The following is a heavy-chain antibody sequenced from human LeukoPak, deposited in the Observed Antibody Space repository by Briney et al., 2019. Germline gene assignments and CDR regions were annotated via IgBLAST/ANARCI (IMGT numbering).Heavy chain of an antibody. V-gene: IGHV3-48*01. Sequence: GGSLRLSCAASGFTFNSYSMNWVRQAPGKGLEWVSYISSSSSSIYYADSVKGRFTISRDNAKTSLFLQMYSLRAEDTAVYYCASEYSRSSGLRAFDIWGQGTMVTVSS. CDR2: ISSSSSSI. D-gene: IGHD6-6*01. J-gene: IGHJ3*02. CDR1: GFTFNSYS. CDR3: ASEYSRSSGLRAFDI.